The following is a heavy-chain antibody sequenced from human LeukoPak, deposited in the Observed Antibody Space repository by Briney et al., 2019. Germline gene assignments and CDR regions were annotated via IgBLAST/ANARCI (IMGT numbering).Heavy chain of an antibody. J-gene: IGHJ5*02. Sequence: SETLSLTCAVSGYSISSGYYWGWIRQPPGKGLEWIGSIYHSGSTYYNPSLKSRVTMSIDTAENQFSLKLTSVTAADTAVYYCARHYGPWGQGTLVTVSS. D-gene: IGHD3-10*01. CDR1: GYSISSGYY. CDR3: ARHYGP. V-gene: IGHV4-38-2*01. CDR2: IYHSGST.